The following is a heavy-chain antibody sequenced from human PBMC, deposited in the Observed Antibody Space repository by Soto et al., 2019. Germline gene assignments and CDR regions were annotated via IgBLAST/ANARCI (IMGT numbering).Heavy chain of an antibody. Sequence: SVKVSCKASGGTFSSYAISWVRQAPGQGLEWMGGIIPIFGTANYAQKFQGRVTITADESTSTAYMELSSLRSEDTAVYYCARDAPYYYDSSGYPAHGDYWGQGTLVTVSS. CDR2: IIPIFGTA. V-gene: IGHV1-69*13. CDR1: GGTFSSYA. J-gene: IGHJ4*02. CDR3: ARDAPYYYDSSGYPAHGDY. D-gene: IGHD3-22*01.